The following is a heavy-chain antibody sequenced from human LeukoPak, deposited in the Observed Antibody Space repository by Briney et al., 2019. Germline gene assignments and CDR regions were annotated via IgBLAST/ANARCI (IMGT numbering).Heavy chain of an antibody. V-gene: IGHV1-46*01. J-gene: IGHJ4*02. CDR1: GYNFITYY. CDR3: ARDLYGYYLDN. Sequence: GASVKLSCKSSGYNFITYYIHWVRQAPGQGLEWMGIIDTNVGRPTYAQHFQGRVTMTRDTSTSTVYMELSSLRSEDTAVYFCARDLYGYYLDNWGLGTLVTVSS. CDR2: IDTNVGRP. D-gene: IGHD3-10*01.